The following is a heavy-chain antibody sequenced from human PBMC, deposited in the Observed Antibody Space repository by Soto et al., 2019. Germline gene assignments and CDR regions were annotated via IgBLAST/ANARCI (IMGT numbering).Heavy chain of an antibody. V-gene: IGHV4-59*01. Sequence: QVQLQESGPGLVKPSETLSLTCTVSGGSISSYYWSWIRQPPGKGLEWIGYIYYSGSTNYNPSLKSRVTISVDTSKNHFSLKLSSVTAADTAVYYCAREDPAATCIDYWGQGTLVTVSS. CDR2: IYYSGST. CDR1: GGSISSYY. D-gene: IGHD2-2*01. CDR3: AREDPAATCIDY. J-gene: IGHJ4*02.